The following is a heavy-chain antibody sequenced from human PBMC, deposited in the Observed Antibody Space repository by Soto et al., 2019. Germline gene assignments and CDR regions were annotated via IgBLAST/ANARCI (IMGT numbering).Heavy chain of an antibody. J-gene: IGHJ6*02. CDR1: GYTFSMSG. Sequence: QVQLVQSGAEVKKPGASVKVSCKSSGYTFSMSGISWVRQAPGQGLEWMGWISGYNGNTNYEQKFQDRVTMTTDTTTNTAYMEVRSLRSDDTAVYYCAREGPRPYYFYGMDVWGQGTTVTVSS. CDR3: AREGPRPYYFYGMDV. CDR2: ISGYNGNT. V-gene: IGHV1-18*01.